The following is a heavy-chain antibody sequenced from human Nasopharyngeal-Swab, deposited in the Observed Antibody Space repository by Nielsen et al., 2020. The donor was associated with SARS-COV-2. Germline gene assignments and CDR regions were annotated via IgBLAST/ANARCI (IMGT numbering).Heavy chain of an antibody. Sequence: SQTLSLTCAVSGGSISSGGYSWSWIRQPPGKGLEWIGYIYHSGSTYYNPSLKSRVTISVDRSMNQFSLKLSSVTAADTAVYYCARQIGYCSGGSCYDYMDVWGKGTTVTVSS. CDR3: ARQIGYCSGGSCYDYMDV. CDR2: IYHSGST. V-gene: IGHV4-30-2*01. D-gene: IGHD2-15*01. J-gene: IGHJ6*03. CDR1: GGSISSGGYS.